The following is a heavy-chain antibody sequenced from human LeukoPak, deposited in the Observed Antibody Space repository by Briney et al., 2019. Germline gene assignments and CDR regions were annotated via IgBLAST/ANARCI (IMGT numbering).Heavy chain of an antibody. CDR2: IKSKTDGGTT. CDR3: TTVSGCLFDY. CDR1: GFTFSNAW. Sequence: GGSLRLSCAASGFTFSNAWMSWVRQAPGKGLEWVGRIKSKTDGGTTDYAAAVKGSFTISRDDSKNTLYLEMNSLETEDKDVYCCTTVSGCLFDYWGQGTLVTVSS. D-gene: IGHD6-25*01. V-gene: IGHV3-15*01. J-gene: IGHJ4*02.